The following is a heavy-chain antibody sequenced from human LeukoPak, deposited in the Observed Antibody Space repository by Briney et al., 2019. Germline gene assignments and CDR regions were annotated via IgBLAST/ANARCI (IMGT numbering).Heavy chain of an antibody. Sequence: SETLSLTCTVSGGSISSSSYYWGRIRQPPGKGLEWIGTIYYSGSTYYNPSLKSRVTISVDTSKKQFSLKLSSVTAADTAVYYCAKSTTGIRLRGWFDPWGQGTLVTVSS. CDR1: GGSISSSSYY. V-gene: IGHV4-39*01. CDR2: IYYSGST. CDR3: AKSTTGIRLRGWFDP. J-gene: IGHJ5*02. D-gene: IGHD1-1*01.